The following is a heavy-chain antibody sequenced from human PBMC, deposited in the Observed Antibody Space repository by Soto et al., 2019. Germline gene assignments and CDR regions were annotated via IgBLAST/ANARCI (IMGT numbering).Heavy chain of an antibody. CDR1: GFTFSSYA. CDR2: IRSSGDRT. CDR3: AKQQGPATPYYQAMDV. Sequence: EVQLLESGGGLVQPGGSLRLSCAASGFTFSSYAMSWVRQAPGKGLEWVSVIRSSGDRTYYADSVKGRFTISRDNSKNTLYMQMNSQRAEDTAVYYCAKQQGPATPYYQAMDVWGQGPTVTVS. J-gene: IGHJ6*02. V-gene: IGHV3-23*01.